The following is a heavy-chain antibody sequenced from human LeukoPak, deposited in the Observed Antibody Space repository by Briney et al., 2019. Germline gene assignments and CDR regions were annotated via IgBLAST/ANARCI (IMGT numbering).Heavy chain of an antibody. CDR2: IYHSGST. CDR1: GYSISSDYY. V-gene: IGHV4-38-2*01. CDR3: ARRVLRGLDY. Sequence: SETLSLTCGVAGYSISSDYYWGWIRQPPGKGLEWIGSIYHSGSTYYNPSLKSRVTISVDTSKNQFSLKLSSVTAADTAVYYCARRVLRGLDYWGQGTLVTVSS. D-gene: IGHD3-16*01. J-gene: IGHJ4*02.